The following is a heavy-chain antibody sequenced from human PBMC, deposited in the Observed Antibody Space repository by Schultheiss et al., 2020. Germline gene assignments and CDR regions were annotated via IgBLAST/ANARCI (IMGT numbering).Heavy chain of an antibody. CDR2: ISGSGGST. V-gene: IGHV3-23*01. Sequence: GGSLRLSCAASGFTFSSYAMSWVRQAPGKGLEWVSAISGSGGSTYYADSVKGRFTISRDNSKNTMYLEMNTLRADDTAIYYCMTTDSFDIWGRGTVVTVSS. CDR3: MTTDSFDI. D-gene: IGHD1-1*01. J-gene: IGHJ3*02. CDR1: GFTFSSYA.